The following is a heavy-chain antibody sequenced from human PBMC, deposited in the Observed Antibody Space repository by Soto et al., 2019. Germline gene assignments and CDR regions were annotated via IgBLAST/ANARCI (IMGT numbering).Heavy chain of an antibody. Sequence: QLQLQESGSGLVTPSQTLSLTCAVSGGSISSGGYSWSWIRQPPGKGLEWIGYIYHSGSTYYNPYVMFRVTMSVDRSQNQCSRKLSSVTAADSAVYYCARGDDYYYYVMCVWGHGTTVTV. CDR2: IYHSGST. CDR1: GGSISSGGYS. D-gene: IGHD2-21*01. J-gene: IGHJ6*02. CDR3: ARGDDYYYYVMCV. V-gene: IGHV4-30-2*01.